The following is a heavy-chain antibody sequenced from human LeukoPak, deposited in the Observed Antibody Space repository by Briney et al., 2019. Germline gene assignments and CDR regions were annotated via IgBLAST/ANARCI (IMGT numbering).Heavy chain of an antibody. CDR3: VKDRKPDGLYNFDY. Sequence: GGSLRLSCAASGFTVSSNYMSWVRQAPGKGLEWVSAISGSGGSTYYAGSVMGRFTISRDNSKNTVYLQMNSLRAEDTAVYYCVKDRKPDGLYNFDYWGQGTLVTVSS. D-gene: IGHD5-24*01. CDR2: ISGSGGST. CDR1: GFTVSSNY. J-gene: IGHJ4*02. V-gene: IGHV3-23*01.